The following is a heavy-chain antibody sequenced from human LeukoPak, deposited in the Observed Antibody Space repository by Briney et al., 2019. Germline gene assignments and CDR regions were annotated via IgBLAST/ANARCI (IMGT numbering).Heavy chain of an antibody. CDR2: ISAYNGNT. D-gene: IGHD4-17*01. CDR3: ARDGSTVTTPGH. CDR1: GYTFTSYG. J-gene: IGHJ4*02. V-gene: IGHV1-18*01. Sequence: ASVTVSCKASGYTFTSYGISWVRQAPGQGLEWMEWISAYNGNTNYAQKLQGRVTMTTDTSTSTAYMELRSLRSDDTAVYYCARDGSTVTTPGHWGQGTLVTVSS.